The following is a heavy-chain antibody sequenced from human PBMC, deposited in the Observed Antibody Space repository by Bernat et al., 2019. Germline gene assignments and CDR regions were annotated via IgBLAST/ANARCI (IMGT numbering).Heavy chain of an antibody. V-gene: IGHV4-30-2*01. D-gene: IGHD3-9*01. J-gene: IGHJ3*02. CDR3: ARGSLRYFDWLLATDAFDI. CDR2: IYHSGST. CDR1: GGSISSGGYS. Sequence: QLQLQESGSGLVKPSQTLSLTCAVSGGSISSGGYSWSWIRQPPGKGLEWIGYIYHSGSTYYNPSLKSRVTISVDRSKNQFSLKLSSVTAADTAVYYCARGSLRYFDWLLATDAFDIWGQGTMVTVSS.